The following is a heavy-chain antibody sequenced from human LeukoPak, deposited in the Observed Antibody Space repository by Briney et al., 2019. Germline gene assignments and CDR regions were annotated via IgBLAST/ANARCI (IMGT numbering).Heavy chain of an antibody. CDR2: ISYDGSNK. V-gene: IGHV3-30*18. Sequence: GRSLRLSCAASGFTFSSYGMHWVRQAPGKGLEWVAVISYDGSNKYYADSVKGRFTISRDNSKNTLYLQMNSLRAEDTAVYYCAKVVGAKYQGAQYCQHWGQGTLVTVSS. D-gene: IGHD1-26*01. CDR1: GFTFSSYG. J-gene: IGHJ1*01. CDR3: AKVVGAKYQGAQYCQH.